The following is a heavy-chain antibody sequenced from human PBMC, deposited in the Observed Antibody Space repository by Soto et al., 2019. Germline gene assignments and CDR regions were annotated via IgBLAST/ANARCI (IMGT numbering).Heavy chain of an antibody. J-gene: IGHJ4*02. CDR1: GFSLSTSGVG. CDR3: AHRRLRKTVAVNDFDY. CDR2: IYWDDDK. Sequence: SGPTLVKPTQTLTLTRTFSGFSLSTSGVGVGWIRQPPGKALEWLALIYWDDDKRYSPSLKSRLTITKDTSKNQVVLTMTNMDPVDTATYYCAHRRLRKTVAVNDFDYWGQGTLVTVSS. D-gene: IGHD6-19*01. V-gene: IGHV2-5*02.